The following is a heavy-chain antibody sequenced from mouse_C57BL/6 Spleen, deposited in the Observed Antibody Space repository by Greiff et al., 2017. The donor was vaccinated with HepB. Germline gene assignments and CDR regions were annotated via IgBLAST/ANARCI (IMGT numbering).Heavy chain of an antibody. CDR3: ARRAYDYDPLAY. J-gene: IGHJ3*01. CDR2: IYTGSGST. Sequence: VQLQPSGAELVKPGASVKMSCKASCYTFPRVWITWVKQRPGPGLEWIGDIYTGSGSTNYNEKFKSKATLTVDTSSSTAYMQLSSLTSEDSAVYYCARRAYDYDPLAYWGQGTLVTVSA. CDR1: CYTFPRVW. D-gene: IGHD2-4*01. V-gene: IGHV1-55*01.